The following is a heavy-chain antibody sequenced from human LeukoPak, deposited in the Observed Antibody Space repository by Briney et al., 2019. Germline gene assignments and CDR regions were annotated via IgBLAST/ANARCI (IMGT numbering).Heavy chain of an antibody. J-gene: IGHJ4*02. CDR1: GDSLSSTSDF. CDR3: ARLSPRRCDY. V-gene: IGHV4-39*01. Sequence: PSETLSLTCTVSGDSLSSTSDFWGWIRQPPGKGLEWIGSILYTGSTYYNPSFKSRVTISVDTSKNQFSLWLNSVTVADTAVYYCARLSPRRCDYWGQGTLVTVSS. CDR2: ILYTGST.